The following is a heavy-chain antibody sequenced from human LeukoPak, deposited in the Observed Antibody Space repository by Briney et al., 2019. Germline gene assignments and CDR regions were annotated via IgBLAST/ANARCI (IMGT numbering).Heavy chain of an antibody. CDR1: GGSFSGYY. D-gene: IGHD1-26*01. Sequence: SETLSLTCAVYGGSFSGYYWSWIRQPPGMGLEWIGEITDSGSTKYNSSLKSRVTISVDTSKNQFSLKLSSVTAADTAVYYCARSPVGATFWFDPWGQGTLVTVSS. CDR3: ARSPVGATFWFDP. J-gene: IGHJ5*02. CDR2: ITDSGST. V-gene: IGHV4-34*01.